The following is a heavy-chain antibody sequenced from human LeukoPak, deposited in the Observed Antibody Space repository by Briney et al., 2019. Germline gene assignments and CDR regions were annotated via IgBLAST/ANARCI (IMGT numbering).Heavy chain of an antibody. J-gene: IGHJ4*02. CDR3: AKTRGGSYFDY. CDR2: ISWNSGSR. V-gene: IGHV3-9*01. D-gene: IGHD3-10*01. Sequence: PGGSLRLSCAASGFTFDDFAMHWVRQAPGKGLEWVSGISWNSGSRDYADSVKGRFTISRDNAKNSLSLQMNGLRVEDTALYYCAKTRGGSYFDYWGQGTLVTVSS. CDR1: GFTFDDFA.